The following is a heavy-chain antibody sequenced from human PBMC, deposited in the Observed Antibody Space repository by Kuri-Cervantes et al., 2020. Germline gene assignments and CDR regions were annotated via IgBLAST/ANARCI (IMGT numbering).Heavy chain of an antibody. J-gene: IGHJ4*02. V-gene: IGHV4-38-2*01. CDR2: IYYSGST. D-gene: IGHD2-15*01. Sequence: SCAVSGYSISSGYYWGWIRQPPGKGLEWIGYIYYSGSTYYNPSLKSRVTISVDTSKNQFSLKLSSVTAADTAVYYCARRSARGYCSGGSCHSPPRYFDYWGQGTLVTVSS. CDR1: GYSISSGYY. CDR3: ARRSARGYCSGGSCHSPPRYFDY.